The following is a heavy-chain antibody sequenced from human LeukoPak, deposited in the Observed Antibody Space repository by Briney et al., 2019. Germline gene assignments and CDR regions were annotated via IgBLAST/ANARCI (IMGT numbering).Heavy chain of an antibody. Sequence: SETLSLTCSVSGGSISSGSYYWSWIRQPAGKGLEWIGRIYTSGSTNHNPSLKSRVTISVDTSKNQFSLKLSSVTAADTALYFCARDSLLPSAMGYYYMDVWGKGTTVTLSS. CDR1: GGSISSGSYY. CDR2: IYTSGST. J-gene: IGHJ6*03. V-gene: IGHV4-61*02. CDR3: ARDSLLPSAMGYYYMDV. D-gene: IGHD2-2*01.